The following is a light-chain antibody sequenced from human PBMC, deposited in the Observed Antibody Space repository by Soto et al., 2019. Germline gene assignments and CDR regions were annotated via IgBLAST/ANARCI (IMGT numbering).Light chain of an antibody. J-gene: IGKJ2*01. Sequence: DIQMTQSPSSLSASVGDRVTITCRASHGISNDLAWYQQKPGKVPKLLIYAASTLQSGVPSRFSGSGSVTDFTLTISSMQPEDVPTYYCQKYNSAPSTFGQGTKLEIK. V-gene: IGKV1-27*01. CDR3: QKYNSAPST. CDR2: AAS. CDR1: HGISND.